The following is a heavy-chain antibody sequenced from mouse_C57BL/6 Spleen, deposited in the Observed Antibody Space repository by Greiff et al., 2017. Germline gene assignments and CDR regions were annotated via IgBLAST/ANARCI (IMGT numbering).Heavy chain of an antibody. V-gene: IGHV5-9-1*02. CDR2: ISSGGDYI. CDR3: TRDWMYYFDD. Sequence: EVKLVESGEGLVKPGGSLKLSCAASGFTFSSYAMSWVRQTPEKRLEWVAYISSGGDYIYYADNVKGRFTISRDNARNTLYLQMSSLKSEDTAMYYCTRDWMYYFDDWGQGTTLTVSS. CDR1: GFTFSSYA. J-gene: IGHJ2*01.